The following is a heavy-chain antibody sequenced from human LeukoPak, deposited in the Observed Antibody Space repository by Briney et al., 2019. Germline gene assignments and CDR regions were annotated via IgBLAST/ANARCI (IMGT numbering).Heavy chain of an antibody. CDR1: GFTFSSSW. V-gene: IGHV3-74*01. Sequence: GGSLRLSCAASGFTFSSSWMHWVRQAPGKGLVWVSRLNTDGSSTSYADSVKGRFTISRDNAKNTLYLQMNSLRAGDTAVYYCARDLIGPPRQWLGGPVGYWGQGTLVTVSS. J-gene: IGHJ4*02. D-gene: IGHD6-19*01. CDR3: ARDLIGPPRQWLGGPVGY. CDR2: LNTDGSST.